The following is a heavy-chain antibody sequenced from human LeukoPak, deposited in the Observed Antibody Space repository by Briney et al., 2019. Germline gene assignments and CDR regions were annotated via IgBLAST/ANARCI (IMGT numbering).Heavy chain of an antibody. D-gene: IGHD3-9*01. CDR3: ARDTYEYYDILTGYYNGIDYFDY. J-gene: IGHJ4*02. V-gene: IGHV3-7*01. CDR1: GFTVSSNY. CDR2: IKQDGSEK. Sequence: GGSLRLSCAASGFTVSSNYMSWVRQAPGKGLEWVANIKQDGSEKYYVDSVKGRFTISRDNAKNSLYLQMNSLRAEDTAVYYCARDTYEYYDILTGYYNGIDYFDYWGQGTLVTVSS.